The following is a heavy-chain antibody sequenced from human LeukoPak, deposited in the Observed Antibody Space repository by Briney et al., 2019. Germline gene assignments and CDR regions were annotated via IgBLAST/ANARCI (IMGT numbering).Heavy chain of an antibody. V-gene: IGHV4-31*11. Sequence: SETLSLTCAVSGGSISSADFYWSWIRQHPGKGLEWIGFIYYSGSAYYNPSLKSRVPISIDTSKNQFSLTLNSVTAADTAVYYCARGSDFFDYWGQGTLVTVSS. CDR3: ARGSDFFDY. CDR2: IYYSGSA. CDR1: GGSISSADFY. J-gene: IGHJ4*02.